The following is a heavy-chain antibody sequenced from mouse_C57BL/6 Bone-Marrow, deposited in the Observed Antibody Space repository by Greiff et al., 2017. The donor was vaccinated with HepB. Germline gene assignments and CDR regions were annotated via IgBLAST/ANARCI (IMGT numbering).Heavy chain of an antibody. CDR3: ARGNYYGSYYAMDY. CDR1: GYTFTSYW. Sequence: QVQLKQPGAELVRPGSSVKLSCKASGYTFTSYWMHWVKQRPIQGLEWIGNIDPSDSETHYNQKFKDKATLTVDKSSSTAYMQLSSLTSEDSAVYYGARGNYYGSYYAMDYWGQRTSVTVSS. J-gene: IGHJ4*01. V-gene: IGHV1-52*01. CDR2: IDPSDSET. D-gene: IGHD1-1*01.